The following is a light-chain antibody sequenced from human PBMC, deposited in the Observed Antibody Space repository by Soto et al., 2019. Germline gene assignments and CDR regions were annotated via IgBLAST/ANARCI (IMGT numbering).Light chain of an antibody. V-gene: IGKV1-6*01. CDR2: AAS. Sequence: AIQLTQSPSSLSASVGDRVTITCRASQAIRTALGWYQQKPGKVPKLLIYAASTLQSGVPSRFSGSGSGTDFTLTISSLQPEDFATYYCLLDFRYFWAFGQGTKVVIK. CDR1: QAIRTA. J-gene: IGKJ1*01. CDR3: LLDFRYFWA.